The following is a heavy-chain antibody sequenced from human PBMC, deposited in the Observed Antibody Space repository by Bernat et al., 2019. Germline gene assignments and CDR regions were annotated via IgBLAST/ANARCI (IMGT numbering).Heavy chain of an antibody. V-gene: IGHV3-23*01. J-gene: IGHJ4*02. Sequence: EAQLLESGGGLVQPGGSLRLSCAASGISFRSYAMSWVRQAPGKGLEWVSGISGSGDSTYYADSVKGRFTISRDNSKNTLYLQMNSLRADDTAVYYCARPTYCGNSGIYWGQGTLVTVSS. CDR3: ARPTYCGNSGIY. CDR1: GISFRSYA. D-gene: IGHD4-23*01. CDR2: ISGSGDST.